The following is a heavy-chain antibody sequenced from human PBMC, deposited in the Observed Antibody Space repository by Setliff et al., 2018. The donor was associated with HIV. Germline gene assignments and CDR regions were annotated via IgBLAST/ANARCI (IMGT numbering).Heavy chain of an antibody. CDR1: GFTFSNAW. V-gene: IGHV3-15*07. Sequence: PGGSLRLSCAASGFTFSNAWMNWVRQAPGKGLEWVGRIKSKTDGGTTDYAAPVKGRFTISRDDSKNTPYLQMNSLKTEDTAVYYCTTDLGGSYHGWNYWGQGTLVTVS. CDR3: TTDLGGSYHGWNY. J-gene: IGHJ4*02. CDR2: IKSKTDGGTT. D-gene: IGHD1-26*01.